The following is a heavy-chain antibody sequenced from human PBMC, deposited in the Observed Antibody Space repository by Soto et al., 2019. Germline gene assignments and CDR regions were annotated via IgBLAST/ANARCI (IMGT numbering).Heavy chain of an antibody. V-gene: IGHV3-7*01. CDR3: ARGPF. CDR1: GFTFSDQW. CDR2: INPDGSAK. D-gene: IGHD3-3*02. J-gene: IGHJ4*02. Sequence: EVQMVASGGGVVQPGGSLRLSCAASGFTFSDQWMSWVRQAPGKGLEWVANINPDGSAKSHVDSVDGRFTISRDNAKNSLYLQMNTLRVEDTAVYYCARGPFWGQGTLVTVSS.